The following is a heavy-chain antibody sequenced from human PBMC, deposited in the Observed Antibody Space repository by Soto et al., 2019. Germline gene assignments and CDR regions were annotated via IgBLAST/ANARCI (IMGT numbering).Heavy chain of an antibody. CDR2: INHSGST. Sequence: XXTLSLPCAVYGGSFSGYYWSWILQPPGKGLEWIGEINHSGSTNYNPSLKSRVTISVDTSKNQFSLKLSSVTAADTAVYYCARDNWNEDRYYFDYWGQGTLVTVSS. V-gene: IGHV4-34*01. CDR1: GGSFSGYY. J-gene: IGHJ4*02. D-gene: IGHD1-20*01. CDR3: ARDNWNEDRYYFDY.